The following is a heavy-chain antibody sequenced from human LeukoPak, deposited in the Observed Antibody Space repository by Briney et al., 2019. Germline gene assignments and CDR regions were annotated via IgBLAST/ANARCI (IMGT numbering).Heavy chain of an antibody. CDR3: ARGPHRNTIFGVVTMYYFDY. CDR2: IYTSGST. D-gene: IGHD3-3*01. Sequence: RSSETLSLTCTVSGGSISSGSYYWSWTRQPAGKGLEWIGRIYTSGSTHYNPSLKSRVTISVDTSKNQFSLKLSSVTAADTAVYYCARGPHRNTIFGVVTMYYFDYWGQGTLVTVSS. CDR1: GGSISSGSYY. J-gene: IGHJ4*02. V-gene: IGHV4-61*02.